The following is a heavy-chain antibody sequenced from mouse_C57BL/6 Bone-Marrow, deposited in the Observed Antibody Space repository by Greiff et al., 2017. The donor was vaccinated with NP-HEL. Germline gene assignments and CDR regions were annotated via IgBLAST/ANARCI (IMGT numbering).Heavy chain of an antibody. J-gene: IGHJ4*01. CDR3: ARIIDDGYLYAMDY. CDR2: ISSGSSTI. CDR1: GFTFSDYG. V-gene: IGHV5-17*01. Sequence: EVQVVESGGGLVKPGGSLKLSCAASGFTFSDYGMHWVRQAPEKGLEWVAYISSGSSTIYYADTVKGRFTISRDNAKNTLFLQRTSLRSEDTAMYYCARIIDDGYLYAMDYWGQGTSVTVSS. D-gene: IGHD2-3*01.